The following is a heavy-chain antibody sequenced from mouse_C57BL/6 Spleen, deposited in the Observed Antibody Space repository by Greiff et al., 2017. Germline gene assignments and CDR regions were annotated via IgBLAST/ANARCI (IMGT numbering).Heavy chain of an antibody. J-gene: IGHJ2*01. Sequence: QVQLQQSGAELVRPGTSVKVSCKASGYAFTNYLIEWVKQRPGQGLEWIGVINPGSGGTNYNEKFKGKAKLTVDKASSTAYMQLSSLTSEDSAVYFCARITTVVLDYWGQGTTLTVSS. D-gene: IGHD1-1*01. CDR1: GYAFTNYL. V-gene: IGHV1-54*01. CDR2: INPGSGGT. CDR3: ARITTVVLDY.